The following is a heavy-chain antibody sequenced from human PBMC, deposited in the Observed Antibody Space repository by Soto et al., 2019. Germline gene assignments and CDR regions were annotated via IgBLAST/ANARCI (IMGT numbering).Heavy chain of an antibody. D-gene: IGHD3-10*01. CDR3: ARYGSGSRLRGPFDY. CDR1: GFSFSDHA. V-gene: IGHV3-48*02. Sequence: EVQLAESGGGLVQVGGSLRLSCVVSGFSFSDHAMNWVRQAPGKGLDWVSYISVDSETIYYADSVKGRFTISRDNAKNSLYLQMNSLRDDDTAVYYCARYGSGSRLRGPFDYWGQGTLVTVSS. CDR2: ISVDSETI. J-gene: IGHJ4*02.